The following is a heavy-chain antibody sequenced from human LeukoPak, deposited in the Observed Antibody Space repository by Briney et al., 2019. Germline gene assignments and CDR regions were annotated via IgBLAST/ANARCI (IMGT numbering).Heavy chain of an antibody. CDR3: ARGPYTSVSKYFDY. Sequence: GGSLRLSCAASGFTFSSYSMNWVRQAPGKGLEWVSSISSSSRYIYNADSVKGRFTSTRDNAKNSLYLQMNSLRAEDTAVYYCARGPYTSVSKYFDYWGQGTLVTVSS. CDR1: GFTFSSYS. J-gene: IGHJ4*02. D-gene: IGHD6-19*01. CDR2: ISSSSRYI. V-gene: IGHV3-21*01.